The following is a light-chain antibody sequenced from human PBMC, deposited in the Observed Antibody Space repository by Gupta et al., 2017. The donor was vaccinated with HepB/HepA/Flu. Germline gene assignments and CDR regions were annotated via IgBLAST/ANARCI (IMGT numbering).Light chain of an antibody. Sequence: SVLTQPPSASGPPGRPVPISCSGRSSNIGSNYVCWYQHLPGTAPKLLIYRNNQRPSGVPDRFSGSKSGTSASLAISGLRSEDEGDYYCAAWDDSLSGYVVFGGGTKLTVL. V-gene: IGLV1-47*01. CDR1: SSNIGSNY. J-gene: IGLJ2*01. CDR2: RNN. CDR3: AAWDDSLSGYVV.